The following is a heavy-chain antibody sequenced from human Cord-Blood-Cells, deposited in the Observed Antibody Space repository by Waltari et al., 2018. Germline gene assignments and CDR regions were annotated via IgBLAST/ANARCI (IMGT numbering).Heavy chain of an antibody. Sequence: QVQLVQSGAEVKKPGASVKVSCKASGYTCTSYGISWVRQAPGQGLEWMGWMSTYDGNTNDAQTLQCGVTMTTDTSTSKAYMELGSLGSDDTAVYYCAALYCSSTSCYLDYWGQGTLVTVSS. J-gene: IGHJ4*02. CDR2: MSTYDGNT. CDR3: AALYCSSTSCYLDY. D-gene: IGHD2-2*01. V-gene: IGHV1-18*01. CDR1: GYTCTSYG.